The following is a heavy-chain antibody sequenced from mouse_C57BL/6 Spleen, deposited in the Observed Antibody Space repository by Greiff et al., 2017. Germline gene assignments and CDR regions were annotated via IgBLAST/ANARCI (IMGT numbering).Heavy chain of an antibody. CDR3: ARYEGYGYWYFDV. CDR1: GFTFTDYY. J-gene: IGHJ1*03. V-gene: IGHV7-3*01. Sequence: EVNVVESGGGLVQPGGSLSLSCAASGFTFTDYYMSWVRQPPGKALEWLGFIRNKANGYTTEYSASVKGRFTISRDNSQSILYLQMNALRAEDSATYYCARYEGYGYWYFDVWGTGTTVTVSS. CDR2: IRNKANGYTT. D-gene: IGHD2-2*01.